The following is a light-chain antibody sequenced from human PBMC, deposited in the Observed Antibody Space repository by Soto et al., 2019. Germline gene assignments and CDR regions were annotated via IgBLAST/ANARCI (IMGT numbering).Light chain of an antibody. CDR1: SSNIGNNY. Sequence: QSVLTQPPSVSAAPGQKVTISCSGSSSNIGNNYVSWYQQLPGTAPKLLIYDNNKRPSGIPDRFSGSKSDTSATLGITGLQTGDEADYYCGTWDSSLSAGLFGTGTKVTVL. CDR3: GTWDSSLSAGL. J-gene: IGLJ1*01. V-gene: IGLV1-51*01. CDR2: DNN.